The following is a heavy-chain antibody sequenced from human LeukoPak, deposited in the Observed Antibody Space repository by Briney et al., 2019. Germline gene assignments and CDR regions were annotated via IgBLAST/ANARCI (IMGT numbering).Heavy chain of an antibody. V-gene: IGHV1-46*01. CDR1: GYTFTNYY. D-gene: IGHD3-22*01. CDR2: INPTSGST. Sequence: ASVKVSCKASGYTFTNYYIHWVRQAPGQGLEWMGIINPTSGSTAYTQKFQGRVTMTRDTSTSTDYMELSSLRSDDTAVYYCARLGYYYDSLGHYDYWGQGTLVIVSS. CDR3: ARLGYYYDSLGHYDY. J-gene: IGHJ4*02.